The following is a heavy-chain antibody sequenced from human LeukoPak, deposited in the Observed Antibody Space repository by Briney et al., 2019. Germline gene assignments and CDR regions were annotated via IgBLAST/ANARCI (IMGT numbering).Heavy chain of an antibody. CDR3: ARDRITGTLYDAFDI. CDR2: ISSSSSYI. D-gene: IGHD1-20*01. Sequence: GGSLRLSCAASGFTFSSYSMNWVRQAPGKGLEWVSSISSSSSYIYYADSVKGRFTISRDNAKNTLYLQMNSLRAEDTAVYYCARDRITGTLYDAFDIWGQGTMVTVSS. V-gene: IGHV3-21*01. J-gene: IGHJ3*02. CDR1: GFTFSSYS.